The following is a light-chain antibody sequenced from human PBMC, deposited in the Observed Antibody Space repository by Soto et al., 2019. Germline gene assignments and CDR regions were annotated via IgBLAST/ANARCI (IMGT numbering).Light chain of an antibody. CDR1: QSLVHSDGIAY. CDR2: NVS. CDR3: MQGTHWPIT. V-gene: IGKV2-30*02. J-gene: IGKJ5*01. Sequence: DVVMTQSPLSLPVTLGQPASISCRANQSLVHSDGIAYFSWFQQKPGRSPRRLIYNVSNRDSGVPARFSGSGSGTDFALKSSRVEAEDVGVYYCMQGTHWPITFGQGTRLEIK.